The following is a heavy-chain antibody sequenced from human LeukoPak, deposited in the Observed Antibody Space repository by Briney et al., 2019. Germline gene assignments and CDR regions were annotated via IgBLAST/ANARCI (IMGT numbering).Heavy chain of an antibody. J-gene: IGHJ4*02. V-gene: IGHV3-30*02. CDR3: YAEGLAYYDSRTFDY. CDR2: IRYDGSNK. Sequence: PVGSLRLSCAASGFTFSSYGMHWVRQAPGKGLEWVAFIRYDGSNKYYADSVKGRFTISRDNSKNTLYLQMNSPRAEDTAVYYCYAEGLAYYDSRTFDYWGQGTLVTVSS. D-gene: IGHD3-22*01. CDR1: GFTFSSYG.